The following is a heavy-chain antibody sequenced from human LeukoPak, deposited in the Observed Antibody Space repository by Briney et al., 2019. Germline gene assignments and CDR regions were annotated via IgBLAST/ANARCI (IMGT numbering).Heavy chain of an antibody. CDR1: GFTFSSYG. D-gene: IGHD4-17*01. V-gene: IGHV3-30*18. CDR2: ISYDGSNK. Sequence: PGRSLRLSCAASGFTFSSYGMHWVRQAPGKGLEWVAVISYDGSNKYYADSVKGRFTISRDNSKNTLYLQMNSLRAEDTAVYYCAKDRETTVTTSDYWGQGTLVTVSS. J-gene: IGHJ4*02. CDR3: AKDRETTVTTSDY.